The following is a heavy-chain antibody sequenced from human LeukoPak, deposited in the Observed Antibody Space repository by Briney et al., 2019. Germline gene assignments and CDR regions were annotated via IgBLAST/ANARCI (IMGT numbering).Heavy chain of an antibody. V-gene: IGHV3-23*01. Sequence: GGSLRLSCAASGFTFSSYAMSWVRQAPGKGLEWVSSISGSGGNTYYADSVKGRFTISRGNSRDTLLMQMYSLRADDTAVYYCAKSKFPFDADGWHGYFDFWGQGTLVTVSS. D-gene: IGHD3-10*01. J-gene: IGHJ4*02. CDR1: GFTFSSYA. CDR3: AKSKFPFDADGWHGYFDF. CDR2: ISGSGGNT.